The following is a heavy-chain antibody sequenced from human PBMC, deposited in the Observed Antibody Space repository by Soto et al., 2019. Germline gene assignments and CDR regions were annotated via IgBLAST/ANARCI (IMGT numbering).Heavy chain of an antibody. J-gene: IGHJ6*02. CDR1: GFTFSSYA. CDR3: AKGDIVVVPAAQPRYYYYYGMDV. V-gene: IGHV3-23*01. D-gene: IGHD2-2*01. CDR2: ISGSGGST. Sequence: GGSLRLSCAASGFTFSSYAMSWVRQAPGKGLEWVSAISGSGGSTYYADSVKGRFTISRDNSKNTLYLQMNSLRAEDTAVYYCAKGDIVVVPAAQPRYYYYYGMDVWGQGTTVTVSS.